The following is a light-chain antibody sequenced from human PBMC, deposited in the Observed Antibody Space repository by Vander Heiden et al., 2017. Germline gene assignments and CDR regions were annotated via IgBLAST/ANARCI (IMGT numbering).Light chain of an antibody. V-gene: IGKV1-39*01. CDR3: QQSDSTPYT. Sequence: IHMTQRPSFLSASVGDRVTITCQASQSISSYLNWYQQKPGKAPKLLIYAASSLQSGVPSRFSGSGSGTDFTLAISRLQPEDFAGYYCQQSDSTPYTFGQGTKLEIK. CDR2: AAS. CDR1: QSISSY. J-gene: IGKJ2*01.